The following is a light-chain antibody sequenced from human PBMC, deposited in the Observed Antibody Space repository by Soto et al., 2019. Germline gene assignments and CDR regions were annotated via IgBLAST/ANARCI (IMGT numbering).Light chain of an antibody. CDR2: YAS. J-gene: IGKJ5*01. CDR3: QQRSNWPPIT. Sequence: EIVLTQSASTLSLSPGGRTTLSCRWRQSVKTFLVWYQQRLGQPPRLLIHYASHRAAGIPARLSGGGFCTDFILTISSLEPEDAAVYYCQQRSNWPPITFGQGTRLEIK. CDR1: QSVKTF. V-gene: IGKV3-11*01.